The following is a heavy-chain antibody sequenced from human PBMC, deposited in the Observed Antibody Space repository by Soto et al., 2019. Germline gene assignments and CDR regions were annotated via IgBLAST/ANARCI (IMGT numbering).Heavy chain of an antibody. D-gene: IGHD5-12*01. J-gene: IGHJ6*02. Sequence: GGSLRLSCAASGFTFSSYSMSWVRQAPGKGLEWVSAISGSGGSTYYAGSVKGRFTISRDNSKNTLYLQMNSLRAEDTAVYYCAKGQDIVATTPYGMDVWGQGTTVTVSS. CDR1: GFTFSSYS. CDR3: AKGQDIVATTPYGMDV. CDR2: ISGSGGST. V-gene: IGHV3-23*01.